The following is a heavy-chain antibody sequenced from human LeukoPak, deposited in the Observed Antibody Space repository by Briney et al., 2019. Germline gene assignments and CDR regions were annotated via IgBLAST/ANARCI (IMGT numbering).Heavy chain of an antibody. CDR2: IWYDGSNQ. D-gene: IGHD6-19*01. CDR1: GFTFSSYS. V-gene: IGHV3-33*01. J-gene: IGHJ4*02. Sequence: GGSLRLSCSASGFTFSSYSMNWVRQALGKGMEWVAVIWYDGSNQGYADSVKGRFTISRDNSKNTLYLQMNRLRAEDTAVYYCARQATSGWCFDCWGQGTLDTVSS. CDR3: ARQATSGWCFDC.